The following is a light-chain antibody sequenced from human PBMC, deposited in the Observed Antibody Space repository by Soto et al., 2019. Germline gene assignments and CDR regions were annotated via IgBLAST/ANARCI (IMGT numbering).Light chain of an antibody. CDR2: EAS. CDR1: QSVGNN. J-gene: IGKJ1*01. Sequence: EIVLTQSPATLSLSPGERATLSCRASQSVGNNLAWYQQKPGQAPGLLIYEASTRATGIPARFSGSGSGTDFTLTISSLEPEDFALYYCHQRQSWPRTFGQGTKVDI. CDR3: HQRQSWPRT. V-gene: IGKV3-11*01.